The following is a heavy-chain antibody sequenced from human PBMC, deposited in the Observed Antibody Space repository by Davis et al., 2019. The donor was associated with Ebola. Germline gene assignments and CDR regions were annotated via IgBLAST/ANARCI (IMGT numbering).Heavy chain of an antibody. CDR1: GFTFSDSW. J-gene: IGHJ4*02. CDR3: AKETNEYVSSSNDY. Sequence: PGGSLRLSCIVSGFTFSDSWMNWVRQAPGKGLEWVAVVSFDGRVTHYGDSVKGRFTVSRDNSRNTVSLQMSSLRTDDTGVYYCAKETNEYVSSSNDYWGQGILVTVSS. D-gene: IGHD6-6*01. V-gene: IGHV3-30*18. CDR2: VSFDGRVT.